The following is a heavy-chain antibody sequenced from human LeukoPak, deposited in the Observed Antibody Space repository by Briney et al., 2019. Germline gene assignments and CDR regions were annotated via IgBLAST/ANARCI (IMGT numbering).Heavy chain of an antibody. Sequence: SETLSLTCTVSGGSFSTYYWSWIRQPPGKGLEWIGEIYHSGSTNYNPSLKSRVTISVDKSKNQFSLKLSSVTAADTAVYYCARAQFGSGSWGYYNWFDPWGQGTLVTVSS. J-gene: IGHJ5*02. D-gene: IGHD3-10*01. CDR3: ARAQFGSGSWGYYNWFDP. CDR1: GGSFSTYY. V-gene: IGHV4-59*12. CDR2: IYHSGST.